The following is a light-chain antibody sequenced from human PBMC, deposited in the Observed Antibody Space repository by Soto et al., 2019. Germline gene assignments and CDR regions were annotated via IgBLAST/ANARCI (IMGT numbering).Light chain of an antibody. CDR2: VAS. Sequence: DIQMTQSPSSLSASVGDRVTITCRASQGISNSLAWYQQKPGKVPKLLIYVASTLQAGVTSRFSGSGSGTDFTLTISSLQPEDVATYYCQKYNSAPLTFGPGTRVDIK. J-gene: IGKJ3*01. CDR3: QKYNSAPLT. V-gene: IGKV1-27*01. CDR1: QGISNS.